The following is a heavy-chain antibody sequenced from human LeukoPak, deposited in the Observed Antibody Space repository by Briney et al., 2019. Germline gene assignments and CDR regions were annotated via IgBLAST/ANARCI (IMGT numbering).Heavy chain of an antibody. CDR1: GGSISSGGYY. Sequence: SETLSLTCTVSGGSISSGGYYWSWIRQHPGKGLEWIGYIYYSGSTYYNPSLKSRVTISVDTSKNQFSLKLSSVTAADTAVYYCARVWGLGMATMRPTFDYWGQGTLVTVSS. CDR2: IYYSGST. D-gene: IGHD5-24*01. CDR3: ARVWGLGMATMRPTFDY. V-gene: IGHV4-31*03. J-gene: IGHJ4*02.